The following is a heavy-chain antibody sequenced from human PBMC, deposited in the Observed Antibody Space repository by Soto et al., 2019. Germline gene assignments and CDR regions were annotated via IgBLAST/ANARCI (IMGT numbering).Heavy chain of an antibody. Sequence: QVQLVESGGGVVRRGRSLRLSCAASGFTFSSYGMHWVRQAPGKGLEWVAVISYDGSNKYYADSVKGRFTISRDNSKNTLYLQMNSLRAEDTAVYYCAKARTRFIDYWGQGTLVTVSS. V-gene: IGHV3-30*18. CDR1: GFTFSSYG. D-gene: IGHD1-1*01. J-gene: IGHJ4*02. CDR2: ISYDGSNK. CDR3: AKARTRFIDY.